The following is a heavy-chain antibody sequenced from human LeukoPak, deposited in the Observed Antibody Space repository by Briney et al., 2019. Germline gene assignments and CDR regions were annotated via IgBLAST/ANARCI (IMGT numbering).Heavy chain of an antibody. Sequence: ASVKVSCKASGYTFTGYYMHWVRQAPGQGLEWMGWINPNSGGANYAQKFQGRVTMTRDTSISTAYMELSRLRSDDTAVYYCARDHDSSGYYYRFDYWGQGTLVTVSS. CDR2: INPNSGGA. V-gene: IGHV1-2*02. J-gene: IGHJ4*02. CDR1: GYTFTGYY. D-gene: IGHD3-22*01. CDR3: ARDHDSSGYYYRFDY.